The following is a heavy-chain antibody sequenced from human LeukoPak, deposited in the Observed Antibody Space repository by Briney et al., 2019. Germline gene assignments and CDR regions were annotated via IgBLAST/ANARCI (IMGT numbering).Heavy chain of an antibody. Sequence: PGRSLRLSCAASGFTFSSYAMHWVRQAPGKGLEWVANIKADGSEKFYVDSVKGRFTISRDNSKNTLYLQMNSLRAEDTAVYYCAKDSMVRGARGNYYYYGMDVWGQGTTVTVSS. CDR1: GFTFSSYA. CDR2: IKADGSEK. D-gene: IGHD3-10*01. V-gene: IGHV3-7*03. J-gene: IGHJ6*02. CDR3: AKDSMVRGARGNYYYYGMDV.